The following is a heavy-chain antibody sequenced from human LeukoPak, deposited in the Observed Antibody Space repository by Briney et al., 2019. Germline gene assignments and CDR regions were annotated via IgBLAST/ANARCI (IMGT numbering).Heavy chain of an antibody. CDR1: GVSISSDGYY. D-gene: IGHD3-9*01. CDR2: ISYSGGT. J-gene: IGHJ6*01. Sequence: PSQTLSLTCTVSGVSISSDGYYWSWVRQHPEKGLVWIGYISYSGGTLYNPSLKSRVAISIDTSKNQFSLRLRSVTPADTAVYYCAEDRGLVGERYSYQFYGMDVWGQGTAVTVSS. V-gene: IGHV4-31*03. CDR3: AEDRGLVGERYSYQFYGMDV.